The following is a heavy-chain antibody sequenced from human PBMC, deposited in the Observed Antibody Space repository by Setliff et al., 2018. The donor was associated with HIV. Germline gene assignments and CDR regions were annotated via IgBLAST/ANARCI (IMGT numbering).Heavy chain of an antibody. Sequence: ASVKVSCKASGYIFTGYYIHWIRQAPGQGLECVGWINPNSGGTNYAQKFQGRVTMTGDRSISTAYMELNRLTSDDTAIYYCARGTEYYYDISGYPPHYWGQGTLVTVPQ. CDR3: ARGTEYYYDISGYPPHY. V-gene: IGHV1-2*02. CDR1: GYIFTGYY. J-gene: IGHJ4*01. D-gene: IGHD3-22*01. CDR2: INPNSGGT.